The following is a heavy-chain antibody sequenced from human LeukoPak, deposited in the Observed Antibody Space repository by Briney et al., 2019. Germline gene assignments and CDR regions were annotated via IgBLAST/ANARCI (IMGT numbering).Heavy chain of an antibody. Sequence: ASVKVSCKASGYTFTGYFMHWVRQAPGQGLEWMGRINPNTGDTIYAQKFQGRVSLTRDTSISTAYMVLSRLRSDGTAIYYCARPHSGIGSSRFDYWGQGALVTVSS. J-gene: IGHJ4*02. CDR1: GYTFTGYF. V-gene: IGHV1-2*06. CDR2: INPNTGDT. CDR3: ARPHSGIGSSRFDY. D-gene: IGHD1-26*01.